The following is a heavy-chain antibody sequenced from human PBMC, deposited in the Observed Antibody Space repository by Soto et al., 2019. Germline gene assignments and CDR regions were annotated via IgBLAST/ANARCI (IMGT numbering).Heavy chain of an antibody. CDR3: ARSPSHYDFWSGYSNYYYMDV. Sequence: GASVKVSCKASGYTFTSYGISWVRQAPGQGLEWMGWISAYNGSTNYAQKLQGRVTMTTDTSTSTAYMELRSLRSDDTAVYYCARSPSHYDFWSGYSNYYYMDVWGKGTTVTVSS. CDR2: ISAYNGST. V-gene: IGHV1-18*01. J-gene: IGHJ6*03. CDR1: GYTFTSYG. D-gene: IGHD3-3*01.